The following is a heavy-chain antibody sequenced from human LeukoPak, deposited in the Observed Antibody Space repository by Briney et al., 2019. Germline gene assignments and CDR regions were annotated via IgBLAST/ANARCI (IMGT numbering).Heavy chain of an antibody. CDR3: AKDWSRYCSSTSCYRSDAFDI. J-gene: IGHJ3*02. V-gene: IGHV3-23*01. CDR1: GFTFSSYP. D-gene: IGHD2-2*01. CDR2: IRGGGDNT. Sequence: GGSLRLSCAASGFTFSSYPMHWVRQAPGKGLEWVSGIRGGGDNTVYADSVKGRFTISRDNSKNTLYLQMNGLRADDTAVYYCAKDWSRYCSSTSCYRSDAFDIWGQGTMVTVSS.